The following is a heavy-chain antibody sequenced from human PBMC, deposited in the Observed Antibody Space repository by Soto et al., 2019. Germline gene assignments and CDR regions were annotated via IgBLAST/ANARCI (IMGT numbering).Heavy chain of an antibody. CDR2: ISGSGGTI. V-gene: IGHV3-48*02. D-gene: IGHD6-19*01. J-gene: IGHJ4*02. Sequence: EVQLVESGGGMVQPGGSLRVSCAASGFTLSSYSMHWVRQAPGKGLEWVSYISGSGGTIYYADSVKGRFTISRDNATVSLSVQMNSLRDEDTAVYFCARETGLRSSGWSYYFDFWGQGTRVTVSS. CDR3: ARETGLRSSGWSYYFDF. CDR1: GFTLSSYS.